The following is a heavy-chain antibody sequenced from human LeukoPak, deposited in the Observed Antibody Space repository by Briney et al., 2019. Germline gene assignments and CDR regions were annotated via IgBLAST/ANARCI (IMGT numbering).Heavy chain of an antibody. J-gene: IGHJ4*02. CDR1: GFTFSSYA. V-gene: IGHV3-21*04. CDR3: ARDGLALDY. CDR2: ISHSASHT. Sequence: GGSLRLSCEASGFTFSSYAMYWVRQAPGKGLDWVSYISHSASHTYYADSLKGRFTISRDNAKNLLYLQMDSLRADDTAVYYCARDGLALDYWCQGILVTVSS.